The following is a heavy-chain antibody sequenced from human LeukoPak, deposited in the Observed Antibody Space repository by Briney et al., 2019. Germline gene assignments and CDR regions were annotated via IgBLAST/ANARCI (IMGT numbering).Heavy chain of an antibody. J-gene: IGHJ2*01. CDR3: ARDRIQMATINPYWYFDL. D-gene: IGHD5-24*01. CDR1: GFTVSSNY. CDR2: IYSGGST. V-gene: IGHV3-53*01. Sequence: GGSLRLSCAASGFTVSSNYMSWVRQAPGKGLEWVSVIYSGGSTYYADSVKGRFTISRDNSKNTLYLQMNSLRAEDTAVYYCARDRIQMATINPYWYFDLWGRGTLVTVSS.